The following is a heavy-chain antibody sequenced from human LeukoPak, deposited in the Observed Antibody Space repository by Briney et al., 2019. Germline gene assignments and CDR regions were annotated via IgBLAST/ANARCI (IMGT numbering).Heavy chain of an antibody. Sequence: GASLRLSCAASGFTFSSYAMSWVRQAPGKGLEWVSAISGSGGSTYYADSVKGRFTISRDNSKNTLYLQMNSLRAEDTAVYYCAKDGKDYGGIGHVLPEFDYWGQGTLVTVSS. V-gene: IGHV3-23*01. CDR3: AKDGKDYGGIGHVLPEFDY. CDR2: ISGSGGST. J-gene: IGHJ4*02. D-gene: IGHD4-23*01. CDR1: GFTFSSYA.